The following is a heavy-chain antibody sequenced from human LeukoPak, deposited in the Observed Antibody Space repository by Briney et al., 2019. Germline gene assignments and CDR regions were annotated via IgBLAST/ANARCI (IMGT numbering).Heavy chain of an antibody. CDR1: GLTFSSYA. J-gene: IGHJ4*02. V-gene: IGHV3-30*01. CDR2: ISYDGSNK. CDR3: ARYQLLL. Sequence: GGSLRLSCAASGLTFSSYAMHWVRQAPGKGLEWVAVISYDGSNKYYADSVKGRFTISRDNSKNTLYLQMNSLRAEDTAVYYCARYQLLLWGQGTLVTVSS. D-gene: IGHD2-2*01.